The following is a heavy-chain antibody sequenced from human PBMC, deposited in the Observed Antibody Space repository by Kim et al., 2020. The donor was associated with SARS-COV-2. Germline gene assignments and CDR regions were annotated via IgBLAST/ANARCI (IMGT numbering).Heavy chain of an antibody. Sequence: GGSLRLSCAASGFTFSDYGFHCVRQAPGKGLEGVAMISYDGRSTYYGDSVKGRFSVSRDTSKNTLYLQLDSLRPDDTALYYCARDADGSKWTNWFDPWG. CDR1: GFTFSDYG. D-gene: IGHD4-4*01. CDR3: ARDADGSKWTNWFDP. J-gene: IGHJ5*02. CDR2: ISYDGRST. V-gene: IGHV3-30*03.